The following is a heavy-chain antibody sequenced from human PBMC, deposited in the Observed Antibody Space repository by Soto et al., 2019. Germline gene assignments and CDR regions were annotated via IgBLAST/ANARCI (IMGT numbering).Heavy chain of an antibody. CDR2: INHSGST. V-gene: IGHV4-34*01. CDR3: ARGSDTGGLIAAAVNNWFDP. J-gene: IGHJ5*02. D-gene: IGHD6-13*01. Sequence: SETLSLTCAVYGGSFSGYCWSWIRQPPGKGLEWIGEINHSGSTNYNPSLKSRVTISVDTSKNQFSLKLSSVTAADTAVYYCARGSDTGGLIAAAVNNWFDPWGQGTLVTVSS. CDR1: GGSFSGYC.